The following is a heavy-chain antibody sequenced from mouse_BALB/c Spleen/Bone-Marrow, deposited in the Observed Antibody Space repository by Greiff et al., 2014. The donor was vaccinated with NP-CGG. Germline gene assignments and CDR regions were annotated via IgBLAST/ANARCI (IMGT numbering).Heavy chain of an antibody. J-gene: IGHJ4*01. CDR1: GYTFTGYW. CDR3: ARLSYGSSYIVDF. D-gene: IGHD1-1*01. V-gene: IGHV1S81*02. CDR2: INPSNGRT. Sequence: QVQLQQSGAELVKPGASVKLSCKASGYTFTGYWMHWVKRRPGQGLVGIGEINPSNGRTNYNEKFKSMATLTVDKSSSTAYMQLSSLTSEDSAVFYCARLSYGSSYIVDFWGQGTSVTVSS.